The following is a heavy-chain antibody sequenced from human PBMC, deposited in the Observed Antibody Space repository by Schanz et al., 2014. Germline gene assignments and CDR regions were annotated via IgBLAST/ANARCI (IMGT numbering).Heavy chain of an antibody. V-gene: IGHV3-30*02. Sequence: QVQLVESGGGVVQPGGSLRLSCAASGFTFSSYGMHWVRQAPGKGLEWVAFIRYDGSNNYYADSVKGRFTISRDNSKNTLYLQMNSLRTEDTAVYFCAKSYDTSGYSGFDYWGQGTLVTVSS. CDR1: GFTFSSYG. J-gene: IGHJ4*02. D-gene: IGHD3-22*01. CDR3: AKSYDTSGYSGFDY. CDR2: IRYDGSNN.